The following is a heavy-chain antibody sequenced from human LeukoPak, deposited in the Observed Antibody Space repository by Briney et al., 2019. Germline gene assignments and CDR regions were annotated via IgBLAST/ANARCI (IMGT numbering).Heavy chain of an antibody. V-gene: IGHV4-39*07. CDR2: IYYSGST. CDR3: ARASRGYSSGY. Sequence: SETLSLTCTVSGGSISSSSYYWGWIRQPPGKGLEWIGSIYYSGSTYYNPSLKSRVTISVDTSENQFSLRLSSVTAADTAVYYCARASRGYSSGYWGQGTLVTVSS. J-gene: IGHJ4*02. CDR1: GGSISSSSYY. D-gene: IGHD5-18*01.